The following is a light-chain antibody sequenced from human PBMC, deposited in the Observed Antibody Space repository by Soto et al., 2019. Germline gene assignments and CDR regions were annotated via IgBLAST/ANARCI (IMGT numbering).Light chain of an antibody. V-gene: IGLV2-14*01. CDR1: MRDVGAYNL. Sequence: QSALTQPASVSGSPGQSITISCAGTMRDVGAYNLVSWYQQHPGRAPQLIIYEVRNRPSGISFRFSGSKSGNTASLTISGLQAEDEADYYYSSYTSKSSLIFGGGTQLTVL. CDR3: SSYTSKSSLI. J-gene: IGLJ2*01. CDR2: EVR.